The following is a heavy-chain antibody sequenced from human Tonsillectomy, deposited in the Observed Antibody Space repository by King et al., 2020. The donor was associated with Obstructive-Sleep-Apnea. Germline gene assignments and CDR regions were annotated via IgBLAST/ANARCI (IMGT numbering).Heavy chain of an antibody. CDR2: IDPIDSYT. CDR3: ARHGSHDY. V-gene: IGHV5-10-1*01. CDR1: GYSFTSYW. J-gene: IGHJ4*02. Sequence: QLVQSGAEVKKPGESLRISCKGSGYSFTSYWISWVRQIPGKGLEWVEKIDPIDSYTNYSPSFQGHVTISADKSISTGYLQWSSLKASDTAIYYCARHGSHDYWGQGTLVTVSS.